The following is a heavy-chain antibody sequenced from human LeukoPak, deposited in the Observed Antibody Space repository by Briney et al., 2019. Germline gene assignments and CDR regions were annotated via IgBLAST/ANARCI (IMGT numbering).Heavy chain of an antibody. D-gene: IGHD7-27*01. CDR2: ISSSSSYI. V-gene: IGHV3-21*01. Sequence: GGSLRLSCAASGFTFSSYSMNWVRQAPGKGLEWVSSISSSSSYIYYADSVKSRFTISRDNAKNSLYPQMNSLRAEDTAVYYCARDLHWGPDYWGQGTLVTVSS. CDR3: ARDLHWGPDY. J-gene: IGHJ4*02. CDR1: GFTFSSYS.